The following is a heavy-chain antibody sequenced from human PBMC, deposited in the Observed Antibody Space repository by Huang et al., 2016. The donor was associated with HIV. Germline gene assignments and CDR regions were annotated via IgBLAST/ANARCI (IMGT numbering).Heavy chain of an antibody. CDR1: GFSISSYW. J-gene: IGHJ4*02. D-gene: IGHD3-22*01. CDR2: INSEGSST. V-gene: IGHV3-74*01. Sequence: EVQLVESGGGLVQPGGSLRLSCAASGFSISSYWMHWVRQAPGKGVVWVSGINSEGSSTSYADSVKGRFTISRDNAKNTLYLQMNSLRAEDTAVYYCARDPRIQSWLNFFDYWGQGTLVSVSS. CDR3: ARDPRIQSWLNFFDY.